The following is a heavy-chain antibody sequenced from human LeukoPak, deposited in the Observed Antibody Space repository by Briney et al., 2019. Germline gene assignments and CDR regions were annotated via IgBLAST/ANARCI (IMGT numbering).Heavy chain of an antibody. CDR2: IKQDGSEE. D-gene: IGHD1/OR15-1a*01. Sequence: GGSLRLSFAASGFPFSSYWMSWVRPAPGKGLEWVANIKQDGSEEYYVDSVKGRFTISRDNAKNSLYLQMNSLRAEDTAVYYCATGGTIWGQGTLVTVSS. CDR3: ATGGTI. J-gene: IGHJ4*02. V-gene: IGHV3-7*01. CDR1: GFPFSSYW.